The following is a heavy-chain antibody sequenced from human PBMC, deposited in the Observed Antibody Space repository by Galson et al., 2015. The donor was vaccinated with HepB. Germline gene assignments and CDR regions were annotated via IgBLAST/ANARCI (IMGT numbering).Heavy chain of an antibody. Sequence: SLRLSCAASGFTFSSYGMHWVRQAPGKGLEWVAVIWYDGSNKYYADSVKGRFTISRDNSKNTLYLQMNSLRAEGTAVYYCARGGSRDYGDYVAPYYYGMDVWGQGTTVTVSS. J-gene: IGHJ6*02. CDR1: GFTFSSYG. CDR3: ARGGSRDYGDYVAPYYYGMDV. V-gene: IGHV3-33*01. D-gene: IGHD4-17*01. CDR2: IWYDGSNK.